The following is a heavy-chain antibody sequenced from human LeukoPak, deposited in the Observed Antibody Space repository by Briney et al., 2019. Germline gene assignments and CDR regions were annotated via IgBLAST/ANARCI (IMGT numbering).Heavy chain of an antibody. CDR3: ARRYCSGDSCYYFDY. CDR2: IYSSGST. V-gene: IGHV4-4*08. D-gene: IGHD2-15*01. CDR1: GGSISNYY. Sequence: SETLSLTCTISGGSISNYYWSWIRQPPGKALEWIGYIYSSGSTNYNPSLRNRVSISEDTSKNQFSLRPRSVTAADTAVYYCARRYCSGDSCYYFDYWSQGTLVTVSS. J-gene: IGHJ4*02.